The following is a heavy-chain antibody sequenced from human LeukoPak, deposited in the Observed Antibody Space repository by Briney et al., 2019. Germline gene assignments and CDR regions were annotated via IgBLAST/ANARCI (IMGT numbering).Heavy chain of an antibody. Sequence: PGGSLRLSCAASGFTFSSYAMHWVRQAPGKGLEWVAVISYDGSNKYYADSVKGRFTISRDNSKNTLYLQMNSLRAEDTAVYYCAREAATVATRAFDYWSQGTLVTVSS. V-gene: IGHV3-30-3*01. D-gene: IGHD4-17*01. CDR2: ISYDGSNK. CDR1: GFTFSSYA. J-gene: IGHJ4*02. CDR3: AREAATVATRAFDY.